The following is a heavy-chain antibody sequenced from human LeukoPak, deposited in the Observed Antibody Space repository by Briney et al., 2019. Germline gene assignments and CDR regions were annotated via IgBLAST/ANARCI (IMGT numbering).Heavy chain of an antibody. CDR1: GASISSGAFY. D-gene: IGHD3-10*02. Sequence: PSETLSLTCTVSGASISSGAFYWTWIRQHPGKGLEWIGYIYHSETTYYNPSLESRVIISIDTSKNQLSLKLSSVTAADTAVYYCAKVVFGDSNWPSGVDWFDSWGQGSLVTVSS. J-gene: IGHJ5*01. CDR3: AKVVFGDSNWPSGVDWFDS. V-gene: IGHV4-31*03. CDR2: IYHSETT.